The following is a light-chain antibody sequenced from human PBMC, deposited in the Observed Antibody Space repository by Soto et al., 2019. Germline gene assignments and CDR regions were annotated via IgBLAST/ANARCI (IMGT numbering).Light chain of an antibody. CDR2: GAS. V-gene: IGKV3-15*01. J-gene: IGKJ2*01. CDR1: QSVSSN. Sequence: EIVMTQSPATLSVSPGDRATLSCRASQSVSSNLAWYQQKPGQAPRLLIYGASTRATGIPARFSGSGSGTEFTLTISSLQSEDFAVYYCQQYNNAMYTFGQGTKLEIK. CDR3: QQYNNAMYT.